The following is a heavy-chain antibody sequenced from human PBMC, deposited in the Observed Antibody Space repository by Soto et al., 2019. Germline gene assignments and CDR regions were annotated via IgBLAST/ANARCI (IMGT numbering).Heavy chain of an antibody. CDR3: ARVRQFVGYLHYFMYV. J-gene: IGHJ6*03. CDR1: GYTFTNYG. V-gene: IGHV1-18*01. Sequence: ASVKVSCKASGYTFTNYGITWVRQAPGQGLEWMGWISAYNGDTHYTQRLQGRVTMTTDTSTSTAYMELRGLRSDDTAVYYCARVRQFVGYLHYFMYVWTKGTTVTVS. CDR2: ISAYNGDT. D-gene: IGHD6-6*01.